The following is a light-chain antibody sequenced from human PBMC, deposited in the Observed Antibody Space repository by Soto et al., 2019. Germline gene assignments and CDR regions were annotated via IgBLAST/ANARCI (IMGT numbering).Light chain of an antibody. J-gene: IGKJ1*01. V-gene: IGKV1-5*01. Sequence: DIQLTQSPSTLSASVGDRVTVTYRAAQRLNSKLAGYQPRPGKAPRLLIYDASTLESGVPSRFSGSGSGTEFTLTINNLQPDDLATYICEQYKSYSTFGRGTKVDIK. CDR3: EQYKSYST. CDR1: QRLNSK. CDR2: DAS.